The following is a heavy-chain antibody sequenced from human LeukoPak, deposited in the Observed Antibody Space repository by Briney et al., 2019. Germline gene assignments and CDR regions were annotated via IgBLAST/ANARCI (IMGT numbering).Heavy chain of an antibody. D-gene: IGHD1-1*01. Sequence: SETLSLTFTVSGGSISSSSYYWGWIRQPPGKGLEWIGYIYYSGSTNYNPSLKSRVTISVDTSKNQFSLKLSSVTAADTAVYYCARGLGYASAFDIWGQGTMVTVSS. V-gene: IGHV4-61*05. J-gene: IGHJ3*02. CDR2: IYYSGST. CDR3: ARGLGYASAFDI. CDR1: GGSISSSSYY.